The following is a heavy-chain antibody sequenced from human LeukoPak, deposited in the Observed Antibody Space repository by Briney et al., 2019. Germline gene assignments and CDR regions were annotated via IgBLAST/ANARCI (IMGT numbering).Heavy chain of an antibody. CDR3: ATDRVPYGSSTSCYYFDY. V-gene: IGHV1-18*01. J-gene: IGHJ4*02. CDR1: GYTLTELS. CDR2: ISAYNGNT. D-gene: IGHD2-2*01. Sequence: ASVKVSCKVSGYTLTELSMHWVRQAPGQGLEWMGWISAYNGNTNYAQKLQGRVTMTTDTSTSTAYMELRSLRSEDTAVYYCATDRVPYGSSTSCYYFDYWGQGTLVTVSS.